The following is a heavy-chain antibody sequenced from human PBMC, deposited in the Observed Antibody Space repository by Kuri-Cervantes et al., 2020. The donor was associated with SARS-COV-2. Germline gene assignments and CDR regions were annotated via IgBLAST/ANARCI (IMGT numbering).Heavy chain of an antibody. Sequence: SETLSLTCTVSGGSISSSSYYWGWIRQPPGKGLEWIGSIYYSGSTYYNPSLKSRVTISVDTSKNQFSLKLSSVTAADTAVYYCARHEVNYYDSSGYSWFDPWGQGTLVTVSS. J-gene: IGHJ5*02. CDR3: ARHEVNYYDSSGYSWFDP. V-gene: IGHV4-39*01. D-gene: IGHD3-22*01. CDR2: IYYSGST. CDR1: GGSISSSSYY.